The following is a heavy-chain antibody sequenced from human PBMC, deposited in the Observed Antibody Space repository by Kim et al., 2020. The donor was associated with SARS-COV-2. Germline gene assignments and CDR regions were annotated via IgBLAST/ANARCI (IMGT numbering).Heavy chain of an antibody. J-gene: IGHJ6*02. Sequence: ASVKVSCKASGYTFTSYYMHWVRQAPGQGLEWMGIINPSGGSTSYAQKFQGRVTMTRDTSTSTVYMELSSLRSEDTAVYYCARDLPPYDILTMDPGYGMDVWGQGTTVTVSS. CDR2: INPSGGST. CDR1: GYTFTSYY. V-gene: IGHV1-46*01. D-gene: IGHD3-9*01. CDR3: ARDLPPYDILTMDPGYGMDV.